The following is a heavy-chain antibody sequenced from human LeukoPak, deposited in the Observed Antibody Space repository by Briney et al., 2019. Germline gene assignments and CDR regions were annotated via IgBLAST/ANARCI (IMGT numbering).Heavy chain of an antibody. CDR2: ISSSGSTI. J-gene: IGHJ6*03. Sequence: PGGSLRLSCAASGFTFSDYYMSWIRQAPGKGLEWVSYISSSGSTIYYADSVKGRFTISRDNAKNSLYLQMNSLRAEDTAVYYCARIVVRSSLRRGQLLWTPYYYYYMDVWGKGTTVTISS. CDR1: GFTFSDYY. CDR3: ARIVVRSSLRRGQLLWTPYYYYYMDV. D-gene: IGHD2-2*01. V-gene: IGHV3-11*04.